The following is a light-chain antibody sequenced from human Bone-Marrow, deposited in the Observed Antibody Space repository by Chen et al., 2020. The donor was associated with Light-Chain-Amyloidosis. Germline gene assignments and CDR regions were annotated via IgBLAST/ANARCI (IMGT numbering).Light chain of an antibody. CDR3: SSYGGNNDIV. Sequence: QSALTQLPSASGSPGQSVTISSTGTSSDVGTYNYVSWYQQHPGKAPRPIIYEFTKRPSGVPARFSGSKFGNTASLTISGLQAEDEADYYCSSYGGNNDIVFGGGTKLTVL. CDR1: SSDVGTYNY. CDR2: EFT. V-gene: IGLV2-8*01. J-gene: IGLJ2*01.